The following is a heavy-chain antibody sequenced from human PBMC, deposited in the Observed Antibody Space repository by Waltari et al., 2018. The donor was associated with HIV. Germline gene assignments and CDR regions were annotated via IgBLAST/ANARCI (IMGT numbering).Heavy chain of an antibody. CDR2: ISYSGNT. Sequence: QVQLQESGPGLVKTSQTLSLTCTVSGGSFSGGNYYWSWTRQRPGKGLEWVGYISYSGNTDYNPSLESRLTISVDSHKNHFSLRLSSMTAADTAVYYCARGTTLGNGIFDSWGQGTPVTVSS. V-gene: IGHV4-30-4*08. J-gene: IGHJ4*02. D-gene: IGHD3-16*01. CDR1: GGSFSGGNYY. CDR3: ARGTTLGNGIFDS.